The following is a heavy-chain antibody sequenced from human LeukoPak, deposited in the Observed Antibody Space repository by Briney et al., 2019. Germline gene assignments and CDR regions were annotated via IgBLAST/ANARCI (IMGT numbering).Heavy chain of an antibody. CDR2: IYYSGST. J-gene: IGHJ4*02. V-gene: IGHV4-30-4*08. D-gene: IGHD3-22*01. Sequence: SETLSLTCTVSGGSISSGDYYWSWIRQPPGTGREWIGYIYYSGSTYNNPSLKSRVTISVDTSKNQFSLKLSSVTAADTAVYYCARVTRQLDSRPYYFDYWGQGTLVTVSS. CDR1: GGSISSGDYY. CDR3: ARVTRQLDSRPYYFDY.